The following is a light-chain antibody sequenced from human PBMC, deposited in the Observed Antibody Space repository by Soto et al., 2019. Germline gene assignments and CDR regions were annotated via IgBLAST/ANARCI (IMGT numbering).Light chain of an antibody. CDR2: AAS. Sequence: DIQMTQSPSSLSASVGDRVTIPCRASQSISTYLNWYQQKPGKAPKLLIYAASNLQSGVPSRFSGNGSGTDFTLTISSLQPEDFATYYCQQSYSTPYTFGQGTKLEIK. CDR1: QSISTY. J-gene: IGKJ2*01. V-gene: IGKV1-39*01. CDR3: QQSYSTPYT.